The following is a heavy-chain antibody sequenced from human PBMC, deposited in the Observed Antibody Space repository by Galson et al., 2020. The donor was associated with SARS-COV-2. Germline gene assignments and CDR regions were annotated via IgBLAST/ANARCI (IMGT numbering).Heavy chain of an antibody. D-gene: IGHD3-3*01. CDR2: IKQDGSEK. CDR3: ARIQFYDFWTGSPYFDY. CDR1: GFPFSNYY. J-gene: IGHJ4*02. V-gene: IGHV3-7*04. Sequence: QLGESLKNSCAASGFPFSNYYMSWVRQAPGKGLEWVASIKQDGSEKYYVDSLKGRFTISRDNVKNSLYLQMNSLRAEDTAVYYCARIQFYDFWTGSPYFDYWGQGTLVTVSS.